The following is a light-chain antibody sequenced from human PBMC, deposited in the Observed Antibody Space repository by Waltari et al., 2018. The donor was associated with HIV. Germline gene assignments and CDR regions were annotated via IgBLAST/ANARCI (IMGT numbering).Light chain of an antibody. Sequence: QSVLIQPPSPSGTPGQSVTISCSGSNTNIGSIHVYWYQQLPGTAPKLLIYRNDQRPSGVPDRFSGSKSGTSASLAIIGLRSEDEADYYCAAWDDSLSGPVFGGGTKVTVL. CDR1: NTNIGSIH. CDR2: RND. V-gene: IGLV1-47*01. J-gene: IGLJ2*01. CDR3: AAWDDSLSGPV.